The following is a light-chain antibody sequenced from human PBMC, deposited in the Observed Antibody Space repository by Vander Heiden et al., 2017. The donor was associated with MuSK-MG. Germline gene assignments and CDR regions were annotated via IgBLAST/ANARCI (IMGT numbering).Light chain of an antibody. CDR3: QQSSSTPLT. V-gene: IGKV1-39*01. J-gene: IGKJ4*01. CDR2: AAS. CDR1: QSISSF. Sequence: DIQMTQSPSSLSASVGDRVTITCRASQSISSFLNWYQHKPGKAPKLLIYAASNLQSGVPSRFSASGSGTDFTLTISCLQPEDFATYYCQQSSSTPLTFGGGTKVEIK.